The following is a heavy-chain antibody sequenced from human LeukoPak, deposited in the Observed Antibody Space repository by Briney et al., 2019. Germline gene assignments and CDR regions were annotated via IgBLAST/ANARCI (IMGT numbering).Heavy chain of an antibody. V-gene: IGHV4-38-2*02. CDR3: ARVRVYSGSRHFDY. CDR2: IYHSGST. D-gene: IGHD1-26*01. Sequence: SETLSLTCTVSGYSISSGYYWGWIRQPPGKGLEWIGSIYHSGSTYYNPSLKSRVTISVDTSKNQFSLKLSSVTAADTAVYYCARVRVYSGSRHFDYWGQGTLVTVSS. J-gene: IGHJ4*02. CDR1: GYSISSGYY.